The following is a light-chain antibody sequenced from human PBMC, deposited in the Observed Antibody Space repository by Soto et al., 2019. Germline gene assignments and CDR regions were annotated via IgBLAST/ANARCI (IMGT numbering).Light chain of an antibody. Sequence: DIQMTQSPSTLSGSVGDRVTITCRASQTISSWLAWYQQKPGKAPKLLIYDASSLESGVPSRFSGSGSGTEFTLIISSLQPDDFATYYCQQYNSYRTFGQGTKVDIK. J-gene: IGKJ1*01. CDR1: QTISSW. CDR2: DAS. CDR3: QQYNSYRT. V-gene: IGKV1-5*01.